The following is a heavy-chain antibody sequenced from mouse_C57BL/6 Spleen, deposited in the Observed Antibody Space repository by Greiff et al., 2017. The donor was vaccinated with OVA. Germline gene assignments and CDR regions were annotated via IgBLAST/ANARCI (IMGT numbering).Heavy chain of an antibody. Sequence: QVQLQQPGAELVKPGASVKMSCKASGYTFTSYWITWVKQRPGQGLEWIGDIYPGSGSTNYNEKFKSKATLTVDTSSSTACMQLSSLTSEDSAVYYCARGGPYDGGFAYWGQGTLVTVSA. CDR2: IYPGSGST. CDR1: GYTFTSYW. CDR3: ARGGPYDGGFAY. V-gene: IGHV1-55*01. J-gene: IGHJ3*01. D-gene: IGHD2-12*01.